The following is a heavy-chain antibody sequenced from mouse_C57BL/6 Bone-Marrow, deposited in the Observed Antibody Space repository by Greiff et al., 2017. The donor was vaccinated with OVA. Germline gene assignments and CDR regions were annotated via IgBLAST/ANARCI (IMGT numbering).Heavy chain of an antibody. CDR2: IYPRDGST. V-gene: IGHV1-78*01. Sequence: QVQLQQSDAELVKPGASVKISCKVSGYTFTDHTIHWMKQRPEQGLEWIGYIYPRDGSTKYNEKFKGKATLTADKSSSTAYMQLNSLTSEDSAVYFCAKEIYYGPLTWYFDVWGTGTTVTVSS. CDR1: GYTFTDHT. J-gene: IGHJ1*03. D-gene: IGHD2-1*01. CDR3: AKEIYYGPLTWYFDV.